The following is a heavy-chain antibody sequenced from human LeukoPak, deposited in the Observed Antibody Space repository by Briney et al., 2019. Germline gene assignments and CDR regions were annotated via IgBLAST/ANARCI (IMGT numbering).Heavy chain of an antibody. CDR3: ARDLDNGDYVY. V-gene: IGHV3-74*01. D-gene: IGHD4-17*01. J-gene: IGHJ4*02. CDR2: INSAGSST. Sequence: PGGSLRLSCAGSGFTFSSYWMHWVRQAPGKGLVWVSRINSAGSSTTYADSVKGRFTISRDNAKNTLYLQMNSLTVEDTAVYYCARDLDNGDYVYWGQGTLVTVSS. CDR1: GFTFSSYW.